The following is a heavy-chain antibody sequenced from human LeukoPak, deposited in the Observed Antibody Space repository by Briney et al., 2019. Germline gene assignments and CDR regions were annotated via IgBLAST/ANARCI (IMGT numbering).Heavy chain of an antibody. CDR3: ARMYSGTSYYFDF. CDR2: INHSGST. V-gene: IGHV4-34*10. D-gene: IGHD1-26*01. Sequence: SETLSLTCAVYGGSFSGSYWSWIRQPPGRGLEWIGEINHSGSTNYNPSLKSRVTMSVDTSKNQFSLRLISVAAADTAVYYCARMYSGTSYYFDFWGQGTLVTVSS. J-gene: IGHJ4*02. CDR1: GGSFSGSY.